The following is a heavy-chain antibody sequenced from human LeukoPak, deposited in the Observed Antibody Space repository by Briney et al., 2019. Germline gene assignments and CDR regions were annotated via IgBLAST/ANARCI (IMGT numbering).Heavy chain of an antibody. CDR3: ARHQIERESWELRRRYYYYYMDV. CDR2: SYPGDSDT. V-gene: IGHV5-51*01. Sequence: GESLKISCKGSGYSFTSYWIGWVRQMPGKGLEWMGNSYPGDSDTRYSPSFQGQVTISADKSISTAYLQWSSLKASDTAMYYCARHQIERESWELRRRYYYYYMDVWGKGTTVTVSS. D-gene: IGHD1-26*01. CDR1: GYSFTSYW. J-gene: IGHJ6*03.